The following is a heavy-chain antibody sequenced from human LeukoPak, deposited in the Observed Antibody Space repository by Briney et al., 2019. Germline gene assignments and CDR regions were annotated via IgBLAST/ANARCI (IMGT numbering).Heavy chain of an antibody. Sequence: SETLSLTCAVYGGSFSGYYWSWIRQPAGKGLEWIGRIYTSGSTNYNPSLKGRVTISVDPSKDQFSLKLSSVTAADTAVYYCARDRIRGSGYYTRGYFDYWGQGTLVTVSS. CDR2: IYTSGST. D-gene: IGHD3-3*01. J-gene: IGHJ4*02. V-gene: IGHV4-4*07. CDR3: ARDRIRGSGYYTRGYFDY. CDR1: GGSFSGYY.